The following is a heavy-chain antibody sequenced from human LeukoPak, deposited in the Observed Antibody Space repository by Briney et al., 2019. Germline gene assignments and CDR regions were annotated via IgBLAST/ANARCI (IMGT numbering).Heavy chain of an antibody. J-gene: IGHJ4*02. CDR1: GYTFTDYY. CDR2: INTESGGT. V-gene: IGHV1-2*04. Sequence: GASVKVSCKASGYTFTDYYMHWVRQAPGQGLEWMGWINTESGGTNYARKFQGWVTMTRDTSINTVYMELSSQRSDDTAIYYCARGPVAGYHFDYWGQGTLVTVSS. D-gene: IGHD6-19*01. CDR3: ARGPVAGYHFDY.